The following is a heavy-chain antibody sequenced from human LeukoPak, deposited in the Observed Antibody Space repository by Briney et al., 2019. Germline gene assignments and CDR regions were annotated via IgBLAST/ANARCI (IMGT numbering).Heavy chain of an antibody. CDR2: ITGSGGIT. CDR3: ARDGGGPDAYDI. Sequence: AGGSLRLSCAASGFTFSSYAMNWVRQAPGKGLEWVSVITGSGGITYYADSVKGRFTISRDNSKNTLYLQMNSLRAEDTAVYYCARDGGGPDAYDIWGQGTMVTVSS. J-gene: IGHJ3*02. V-gene: IGHV3-23*01. CDR1: GFTFSSYA.